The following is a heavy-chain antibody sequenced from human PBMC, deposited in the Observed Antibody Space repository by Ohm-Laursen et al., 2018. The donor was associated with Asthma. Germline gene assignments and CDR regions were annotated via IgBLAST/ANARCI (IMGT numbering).Heavy chain of an antibody. CDR2: IKSKTDGGTT. J-gene: IGHJ4*02. D-gene: IGHD6-19*01. CDR1: GFNFSNAW. CDR3: TTDPAFVAVAGTTSPESDY. Sequence: SLRLSCAASGFNFSNAWMSWVRQAPGKGLEWVGRIKSKTDGGTTDYAAPVKGRFTISRDDSKNTLYLQMNSLKTEDTAVYYCTTDPAFVAVAGTTSPESDYWGQGTLVTVSS. V-gene: IGHV3-15*01.